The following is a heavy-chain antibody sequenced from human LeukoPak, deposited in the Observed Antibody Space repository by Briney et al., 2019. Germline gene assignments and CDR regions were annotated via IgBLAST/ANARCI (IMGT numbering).Heavy chain of an antibody. CDR1: GGTFSSYA. CDR3: ARDLRGSYSTQYYFDY. Sequence: GSSVKVSCKASGGTFSSYAISWVRQAPGQGLEWLGAIIPIFATSDYAQKFQGRVTITTDESTSTAYMELSSLRSEDTAVYYCARDLRGSYSTQYYFDYWGQGTLVTVSS. D-gene: IGHD1-26*01. V-gene: IGHV1-69*05. J-gene: IGHJ4*02. CDR2: IIPIFATS.